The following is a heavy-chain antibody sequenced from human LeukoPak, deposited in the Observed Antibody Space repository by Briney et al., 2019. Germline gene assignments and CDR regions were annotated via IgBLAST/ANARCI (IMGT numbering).Heavy chain of an antibody. J-gene: IGHJ6*04. Sequence: GGSLRLSCVASGFTFRQYWMTWVRQAPGKGLEWVANIQRDGSDNNYVDSVKGRFTISRDNAKNSLYLQMNSLRAEDTAIYYCARGWCSHCYGMGDWGKGTTVTVSS. V-gene: IGHV3-7*03. D-gene: IGHD4/OR15-4a*01. CDR2: IQRDGSDN. CDR1: GFTFRQYW. CDR3: ARGWCSHCYGMGD.